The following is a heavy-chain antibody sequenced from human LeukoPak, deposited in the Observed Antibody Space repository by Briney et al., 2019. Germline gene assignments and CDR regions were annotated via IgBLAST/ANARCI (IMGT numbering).Heavy chain of an antibody. CDR1: GGTFSSYA. V-gene: IGHV1-69*13. Sequence: ASVKVSCKASGGTFSSYAISWVRQAPEQGLEWMGGIIPIFGTANYAQKFQGRVTITADESTSTAYMELSSLRSEDTAVYYCARSPPNGDYYYGMDVWGQGTTVTVSS. D-gene: IGHD4/OR15-4a*01. CDR3: ARSPPNGDYYYGMDV. CDR2: IIPIFGTA. J-gene: IGHJ6*02.